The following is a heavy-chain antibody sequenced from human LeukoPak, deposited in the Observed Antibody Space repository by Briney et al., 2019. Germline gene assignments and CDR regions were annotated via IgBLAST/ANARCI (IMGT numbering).Heavy chain of an antibody. CDR1: GGSISSGGYY. J-gene: IGHJ4*02. D-gene: IGHD1-7*01. CDR3: ARYTREATGTTVEGYYFDY. V-gene: IGHV4-31*03. CDR2: IYYSGST. Sequence: SQTLSLTCTVSGGSISSGGYYWRWIRQHPGKGLEWIGYIYYSGSTYYNPSLKSRVTISVDTSKNQFSLKLSSVTAADTAVYYCARYTREATGTTVEGYYFDYWGQGTLVTVSS.